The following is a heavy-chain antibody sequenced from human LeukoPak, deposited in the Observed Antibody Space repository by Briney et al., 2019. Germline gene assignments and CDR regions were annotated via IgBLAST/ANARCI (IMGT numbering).Heavy chain of an antibody. CDR1: GGSFSGYY. CDR2: INHSGST. V-gene: IGHV4-34*01. J-gene: IGHJ4*02. D-gene: IGHD6-13*01. CDR3: ARGLSSSSWYY. Sequence: SETLSLTCAVYGGSFSGYYWSWIRQPPGKGLEWIGEINHSGSTNCNPSLKSRVTISVDTSKNQFSLKLNSVTAADTAVYYCARGLSSSSWYYWGQGTLVTVSS.